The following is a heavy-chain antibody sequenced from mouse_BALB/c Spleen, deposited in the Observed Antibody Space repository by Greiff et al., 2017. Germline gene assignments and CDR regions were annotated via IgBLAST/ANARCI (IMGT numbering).Heavy chain of an antibody. CDR2: IDPETGGT. CDR3: ARSDEPNYFDY. J-gene: IGHJ2*01. V-gene: IGHV1-15*01. Sequence: QVQLQQSGAELVRPGASVTLSCKASGYTFTDYEMHWVKQTPVHGLEWIGAIDPETGGTAYNQKFKGKATLTADKSSSTAYMELRSLTSEDSAVYYCARSDEPNYFDYWGQGTTLTVSS. CDR1: GYTFTDYE.